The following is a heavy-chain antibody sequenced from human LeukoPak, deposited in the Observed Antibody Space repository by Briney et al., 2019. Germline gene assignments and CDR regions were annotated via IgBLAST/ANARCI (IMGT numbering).Heavy chain of an antibody. V-gene: IGHV4-59*08. J-gene: IGHJ4*02. CDR2: IYYSGST. D-gene: IGHD6-13*01. CDR3: ARRGGDAAGTSAYSY. CDR1: GGSISSYY. Sequence: PSETLSLTCNVSGGSISSYYWSWIRQPPGKGLEWIGYIYYSGSTNYNPSLKSRVTISVDTSKNQFSLKLSSVTAADTAVYYCARRGGDAAGTSAYSYWGQGTRVTVSS.